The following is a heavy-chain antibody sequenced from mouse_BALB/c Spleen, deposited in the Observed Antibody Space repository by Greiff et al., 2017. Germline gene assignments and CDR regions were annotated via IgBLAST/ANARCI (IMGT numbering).Heavy chain of an antibody. D-gene: IGHD2-3*01. CDR3: ARGGLLPSYFDY. CDR2: ISNLAYSI. V-gene: IGHV5-15*02. J-gene: IGHJ2*01. Sequence: EVKVVESGGGLVQPGGSRKLSCAASGFTFSDYGMAWVRQAPGKGPEWVAFISNLAYSIYYADTVTGRFTISRENAKNTLYLEMSSLRSEDTAMYYCARGGLLPSYFDYWGQGTTLTVSS. CDR1: GFTFSDYG.